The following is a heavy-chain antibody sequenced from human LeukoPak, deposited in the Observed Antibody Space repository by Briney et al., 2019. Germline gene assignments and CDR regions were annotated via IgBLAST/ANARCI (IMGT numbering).Heavy chain of an antibody. D-gene: IGHD1-26*01. Sequence: ASVKVSCKASGYTFTGYYTHWVRQAPGQGLEWMGLINPNSGGTNYAQKFQGRVTMTRDTSISTAYMELSRLRSDDTAVYYCASTSGGSSRAPNYYYYYMDVWGKGTTVTVSS. V-gene: IGHV1-2*02. J-gene: IGHJ6*03. CDR1: GYTFTGYY. CDR3: ASTSGGSSRAPNYYYYYMDV. CDR2: INPNSGGT.